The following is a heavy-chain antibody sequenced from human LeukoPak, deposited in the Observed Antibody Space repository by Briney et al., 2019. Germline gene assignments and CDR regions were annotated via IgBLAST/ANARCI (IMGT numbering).Heavy chain of an antibody. V-gene: IGHV3-9*01. J-gene: IGHJ4*02. CDR1: GFTFHGCA. Sequence: PGRSLRLSCAASGFTFHGCAMHWVRQAPGKGLEWVSGIRWNSGGIAYADSVKGRFTISRDNAKNSLYLQMNSLRAEDTALYYCANGDDSSGYYYSWTYWGQGTLVTVSS. CDR3: ANGDDSSGYYYSWTY. D-gene: IGHD3-22*01. CDR2: IRWNSGGI.